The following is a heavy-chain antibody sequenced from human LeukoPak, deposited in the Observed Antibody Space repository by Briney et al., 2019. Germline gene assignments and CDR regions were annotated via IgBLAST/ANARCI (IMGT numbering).Heavy chain of an antibody. J-gene: IGHJ3*02. Sequence: GESLKISCEGSGYNFTSYWIGWVRQMPGKGLEWMGIIYPGDSDTRYSPSFQGQVTISVDKSVSIAYLQWSSLKASDTAMYYCAIPFSQLDAFDIWGQGTMVTVSS. CDR1: GYNFTSYW. V-gene: IGHV5-51*01. CDR2: IYPGDSDT. D-gene: IGHD6-6*01. CDR3: AIPFSQLDAFDI.